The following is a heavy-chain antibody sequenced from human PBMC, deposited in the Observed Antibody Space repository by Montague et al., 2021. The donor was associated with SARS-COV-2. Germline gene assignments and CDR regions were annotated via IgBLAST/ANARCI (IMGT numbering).Heavy chain of an antibody. CDR1: AGAIRDTDYF. Sequence: SETLSLTCTDSAGAIRDTDYFWGWIRQPPGKGLEWIGSIYYSGTTYHNPSLKSRVTISVDTSKNQFSLKLSSVTAADTAVYFCARHRDNLGSLNWFAPWGQGTLVTVSS. V-gene: IGHV4-39*01. J-gene: IGHJ5*02. D-gene: IGHD3-16*01. CDR3: ARHRDNLGSLNWFAP. CDR2: IYYSGTT.